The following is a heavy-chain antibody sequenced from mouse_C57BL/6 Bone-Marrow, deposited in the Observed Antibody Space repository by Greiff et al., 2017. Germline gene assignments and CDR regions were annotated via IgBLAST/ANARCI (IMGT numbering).Heavy chain of an antibody. D-gene: IGHD4-1*01. CDR3: ARDWDFVDY. CDR1: GYAFSSYW. CDR2: IYPGDGDT. V-gene: IGHV1-80*01. J-gene: IGHJ2*01. Sequence: VKLMESGAELVKPGASVTISCKASGYAFSSYWLNWVKQRPGKDLEWVGQIYPGDGDTNYNGKIKGKAPLTADKSFNTAYMQLSSLTSEDSAVYFCARDWDFVDYWGQGTTLTVSS.